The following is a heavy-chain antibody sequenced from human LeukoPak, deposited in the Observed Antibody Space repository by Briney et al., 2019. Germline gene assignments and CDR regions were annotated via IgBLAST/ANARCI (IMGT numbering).Heavy chain of an antibody. Sequence: PSETLSLTCTVSGGSISSGDYYWSWIRQPPGKGLEWIGYIYYSGSTYYNPSLKSRVTISVDTSKNQFSLKLSSVTAADTAVYYCARDTYDFWSGPMDVWGKGTTVTVSS. J-gene: IGHJ6*03. D-gene: IGHD3-3*01. CDR1: GGSISSGDYY. V-gene: IGHV4-30-4*08. CDR2: IYYSGST. CDR3: ARDTYDFWSGPMDV.